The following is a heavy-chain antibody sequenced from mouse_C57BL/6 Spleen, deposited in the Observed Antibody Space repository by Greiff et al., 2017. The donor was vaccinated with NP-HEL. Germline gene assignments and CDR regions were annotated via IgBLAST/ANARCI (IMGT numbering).Heavy chain of an antibody. CDR1: GYTFTSYW. D-gene: IGHD3-1*01. CDR2: IDPSDSYT. Sequence: QVQLQQPGAELVMPGASVKLSCKASGYTFTSYWMHWVTQRPGQGLEWIGEIDPSDSYTNYNQKFKGKSTLTVDKSSSTAYMQLRSLTSEDSAVYYCARRGYGIVDYWGQGTTLTVSS. V-gene: IGHV1-69*01. J-gene: IGHJ2*01. CDR3: ARRGYGIVDY.